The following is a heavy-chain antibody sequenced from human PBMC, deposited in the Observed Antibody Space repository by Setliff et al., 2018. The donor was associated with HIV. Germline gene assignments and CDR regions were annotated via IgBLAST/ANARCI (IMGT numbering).Heavy chain of an antibody. J-gene: IGHJ3*01. V-gene: IGHV4-30-2*01. CDR3: ARAPATMIVVVNHVPLAAFGL. CDR1: GGSIRSSGYS. Sequence: KTSETLSLTCAVSGGSIRSSGYSWSWIRQPPGKGLEWIGYISQSGSTYYNPSLKSRVTISVDRSKNQFSLKLSSVTAADTAVYYCARAPATMIVVVNHVPLAAFGLWGQGTMVTVSS. CDR2: ISQSGST. D-gene: IGHD3-22*01.